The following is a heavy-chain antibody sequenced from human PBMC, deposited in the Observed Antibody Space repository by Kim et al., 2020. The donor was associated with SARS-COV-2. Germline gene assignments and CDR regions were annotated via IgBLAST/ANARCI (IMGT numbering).Heavy chain of an antibody. CDR2: IYYSGST. Sequence: SETLSLTCTVSGGSISSSSYYWGWIRQPPGKGLEWIVSIYYSGSTYYNPSLKSRVTISVDTSKNQFSLKLSSVTAADTAVYYCASQRIRITMIVVVPGGPNWFDPWGQGTLVTVSS. CDR3: ASQRIRITMIVVVPGGPNWFDP. J-gene: IGHJ5*02. CDR1: GGSISSSSYY. V-gene: IGHV4-39*01. D-gene: IGHD3-22*01.